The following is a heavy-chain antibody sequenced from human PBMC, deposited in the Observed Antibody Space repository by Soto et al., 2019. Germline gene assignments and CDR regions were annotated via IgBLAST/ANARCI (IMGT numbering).Heavy chain of an antibody. Sequence: QVHLQQWGAGLLKPSETLSLTCGVYGGSLRGSYWSWIRQPPGKALEWLGKVTHSGSTTFNPSLKSRVIVSVDTSDNQFSLKLTSVTAADTAVYYCARGHIPVYGPVPDYFDSWGQGTLVTVSS. CDR1: GGSLRGSY. J-gene: IGHJ4*02. CDR2: VTHSGST. V-gene: IGHV4-34*02. D-gene: IGHD2-21*01. CDR3: ARGHIPVYGPVPDYFDS.